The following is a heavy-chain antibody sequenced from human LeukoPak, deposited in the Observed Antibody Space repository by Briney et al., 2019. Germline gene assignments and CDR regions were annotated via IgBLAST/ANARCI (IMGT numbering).Heavy chain of an antibody. Sequence: GGSLRLSCAASGFTFSSYSMNWVRQAPGKGLEWVSSISSSSSYIYYADSVKGRFTISRDNAKNSLYLQMNSLRAGDTAVYYCARAGYSSTWYSRYFDLWGRGTLVTVSS. D-gene: IGHD6-13*01. V-gene: IGHV3-21*01. CDR3: ARAGYSSTWYSRYFDL. CDR2: ISSSSSYI. CDR1: GFTFSSYS. J-gene: IGHJ2*01.